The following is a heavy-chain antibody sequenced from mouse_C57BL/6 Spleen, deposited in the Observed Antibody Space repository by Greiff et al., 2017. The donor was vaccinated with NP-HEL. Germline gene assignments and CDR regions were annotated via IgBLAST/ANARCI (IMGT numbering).Heavy chain of an antibody. CDR2: ISYDGSN. D-gene: IGHD4-1*01. V-gene: IGHV3-6*01. J-gene: IGHJ3*01. CDR3: ARDLLTGPFAY. Sequence: EVQLQQSGPGLVKPSQSLSLTCSVTGYSITSGYYWNWIRQFPGNKLEWMGYISYDGSNNYNPSLKNRISITRDTSKNQFFLKLNSVTTEDTATYYCARDLLTGPFAYWGQGTLVTVSA. CDR1: GYSITSGYY.